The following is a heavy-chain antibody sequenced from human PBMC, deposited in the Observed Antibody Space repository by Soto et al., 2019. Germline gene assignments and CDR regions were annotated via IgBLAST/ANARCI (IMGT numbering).Heavy chain of an antibody. D-gene: IGHD5-18*01. J-gene: IGHJ4*02. CDR1: GFTFSSYV. CDR3: ARNGGYSYGYPIGY. CDR2: ISYDGSNK. V-gene: IGHV3-30-3*01. Sequence: QVQLVESGGGVVQPGRSLRLSCAASGFTFSSYVLHWVRQAPSKGLEWVAVISYDGSNKYYADSVKGRFTISRDNSKNTLYLQMNSLRAEDTAVYYCARNGGYSYGYPIGYWGQGTLVTVSS.